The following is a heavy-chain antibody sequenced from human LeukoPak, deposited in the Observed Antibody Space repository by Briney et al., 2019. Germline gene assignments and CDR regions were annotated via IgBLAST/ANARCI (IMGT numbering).Heavy chain of an antibody. J-gene: IGHJ6*02. Sequence: GGSLRLSCAASGFTFSSYSMNWVRQAPGKGLEWVSSIGSSSSYIYYADSVKGRFTISRDNAKNSLYLQMNSLRAEDTAVYYCARGFYDSSGYQYYYGMDVWGQGTTVTVSS. CDR2: IGSSSSYI. CDR1: GFTFSSYS. V-gene: IGHV3-21*01. CDR3: ARGFYDSSGYQYYYGMDV. D-gene: IGHD3-22*01.